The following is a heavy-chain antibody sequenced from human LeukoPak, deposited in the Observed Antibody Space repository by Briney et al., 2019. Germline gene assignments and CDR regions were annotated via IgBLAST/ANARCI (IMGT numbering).Heavy chain of an antibody. Sequence: SVKVSCKASGGTFSSYAISWVRQAPGQGLEWMGRIVPILGIANYAQKFQGRVTITADKSTSTAYMELSSLRSEDTAVYYCARQIAVAGTYFDCWGQGTLVTVSS. V-gene: IGHV1-69*04. J-gene: IGHJ4*02. D-gene: IGHD6-19*01. CDR3: ARQIAVAGTYFDC. CDR1: GGTFSSYA. CDR2: IVPILGIA.